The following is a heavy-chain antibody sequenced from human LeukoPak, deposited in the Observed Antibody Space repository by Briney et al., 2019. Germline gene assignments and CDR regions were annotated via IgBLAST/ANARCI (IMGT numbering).Heavy chain of an antibody. D-gene: IGHD3-22*01. CDR3: ATAAYDTGSYIVNHDY. J-gene: IGHJ4*02. Sequence: PGGSLRLSCAASGFTFSSYGMHWVRQAPGKGLEWVAVIWYDGSNKYYADSVRGRFTISRDNSKNTLYLQMNSLRAEDTAMYYCATAAYDTGSYIVNHDYWGQGTLVTVSS. CDR1: GFTFSSYG. CDR2: IWYDGSNK. V-gene: IGHV3-33*01.